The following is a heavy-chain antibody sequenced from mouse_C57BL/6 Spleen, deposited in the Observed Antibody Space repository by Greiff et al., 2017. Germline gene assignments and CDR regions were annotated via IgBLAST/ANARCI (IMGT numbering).Heavy chain of an antibody. CDR1: GFTFSDYY. J-gene: IGHJ4*01. V-gene: IGHV5-12*01. Sequence: EVQLVESGGGLVQPGGSLKLSCAASGFTFSDYYMYWVRQTPEKRLEWVAYISNGGGSTYYPDTVKGRFTISRDNAKNTLYLQMSSLKSEDTAMYYCARHPYGYDEDYAMDYWGQGTSVTVSS. CDR3: ARHPYGYDEDYAMDY. D-gene: IGHD2-2*01. CDR2: ISNGGGST.